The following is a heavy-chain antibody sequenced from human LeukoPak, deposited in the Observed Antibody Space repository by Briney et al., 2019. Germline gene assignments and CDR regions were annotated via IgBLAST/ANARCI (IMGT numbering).Heavy chain of an antibody. Sequence: VASVKVSCKASGGTFSSYAISWVRQAPGQGLEWMGGIIPIFGTANCAQKFQGRVTITTDESTSTAYMELSSLRSEDTAVYYCARGYAAFSYMDVWGKGTTVTVSS. CDR3: ARGYAAFSYMDV. CDR2: IIPIFGTA. J-gene: IGHJ6*03. D-gene: IGHD2-15*01. V-gene: IGHV1-69*05. CDR1: GGTFSSYA.